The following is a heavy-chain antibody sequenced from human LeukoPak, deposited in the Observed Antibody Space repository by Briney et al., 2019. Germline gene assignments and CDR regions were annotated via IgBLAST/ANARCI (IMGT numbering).Heavy chain of an antibody. CDR1: GYSFTSYW. V-gene: IGHV5-51*01. J-gene: IGHJ3*02. CDR3: ARQGLDRDGYNPGGAFDI. CDR2: IYPGDSDT. Sequence: PGESLKISCKGSGYSFTSYWIGWVRQMPGKGLEWMGIIYPGDSDTRYSPSFQGRVTISADKSISTANLQWSSLKASDTAMYYCARQGLDRDGYNPGGAFDIWGQGTMVTVSS. D-gene: IGHD5-24*01.